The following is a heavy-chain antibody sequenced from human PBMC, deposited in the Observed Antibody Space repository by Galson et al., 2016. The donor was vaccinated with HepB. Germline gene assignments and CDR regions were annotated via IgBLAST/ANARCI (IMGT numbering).Heavy chain of an antibody. CDR3: ALPNWITTIAVGWFDS. V-gene: IGHV3-23*01. CDR2: IRSAGDIT. CDR1: GFAFDRRA. Sequence: CAASGFAFDRRALSWVRQAPGKRLEWVSVIRSAGDITYYADSVKGRFTISRDNSKNTLYLQMDSLRAEDTAIYYCALPNWITTIAVGWFDSWGQGTLVTVSS. D-gene: IGHD3-22*01. J-gene: IGHJ5*01.